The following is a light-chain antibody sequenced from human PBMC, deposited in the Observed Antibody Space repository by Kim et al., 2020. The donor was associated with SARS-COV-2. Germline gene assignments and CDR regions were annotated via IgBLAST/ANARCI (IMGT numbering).Light chain of an antibody. J-gene: IGLJ3*02. CDR3: CSYAGSYTWV. Sequence: GQSVTISCTETGSDVGGYNYVSWYQQYPGKAPKLMIYDVSKWPSGVPDRFSGSKSGDTASLTISGLQAEDEADYYCCSYAGSYTWVFGGGTQLTVL. CDR2: DVS. CDR1: GSDVGGYNY. V-gene: IGLV2-11*01.